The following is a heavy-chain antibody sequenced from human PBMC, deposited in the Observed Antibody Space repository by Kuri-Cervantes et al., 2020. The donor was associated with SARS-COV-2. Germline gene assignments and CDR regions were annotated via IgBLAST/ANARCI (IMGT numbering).Heavy chain of an antibody. V-gene: IGHV1-2*04. CDR2: INPNSGGT. Sequence: ASVKVSCKASGYTFTGYYMHRVRQAPGQGLEWMGWINPNSGGTNSAQKFQGWVIMTRDTSISTAYMELSRLRCDDTAVYYCARGPSWGYFWGTYRGGWDTFDIWGQGTMVTVSS. J-gene: IGHJ3*02. CDR3: ARGPSWGYFWGTYRGGWDTFDI. D-gene: IGHD3-16*02. CDR1: GYTFTGYY.